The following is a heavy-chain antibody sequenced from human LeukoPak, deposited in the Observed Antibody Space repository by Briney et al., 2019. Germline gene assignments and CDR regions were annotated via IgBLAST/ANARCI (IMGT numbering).Heavy chain of an antibody. CDR3: AKRDRPCSGDCSAPYYFDY. Sequence: QPGGSLRLSCAAPGFTFSSYAMSWVRQAPGKGLEWVSSISSSGANTYYADSVKGRFTISRDNSKNTLYLQMSSLRVEDTAVYYCAKRDRPCSGDCSAPYYFDYWGQGTLVTVSS. V-gene: IGHV3-23*01. CDR2: ISSSGANT. J-gene: IGHJ4*02. D-gene: IGHD2-21*02. CDR1: GFTFSSYA.